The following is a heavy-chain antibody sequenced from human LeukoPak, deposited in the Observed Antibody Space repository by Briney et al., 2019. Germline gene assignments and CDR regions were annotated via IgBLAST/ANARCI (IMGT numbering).Heavy chain of an antibody. J-gene: IGHJ3*02. Sequence: ASVKVSCKASGYTLTSYGISWVRQAPGQGLEWMGWISAYNGNTNYAQKLQGRVTMTTDTSTSTAYMELRSLGSDDTAVYYCARVSEGIGYYYGSGHAFDIWGQGTMVTVSS. CDR1: GYTLTSYG. D-gene: IGHD3-10*01. CDR3: ARVSEGIGYYYGSGHAFDI. V-gene: IGHV1-18*01. CDR2: ISAYNGNT.